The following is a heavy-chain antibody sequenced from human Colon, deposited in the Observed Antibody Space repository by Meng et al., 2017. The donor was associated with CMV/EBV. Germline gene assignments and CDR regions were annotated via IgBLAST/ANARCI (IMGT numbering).Heavy chain of an antibody. Sequence: GSLRLSCIVSGDSISSTTYYWAWLRQPPGKGLEWIGHIYYRGRAYYNPSLKSRVTISVDTSKNHFSLYLNSVTAADTAVYYCARGPRITMIVVVINYWGQGTLVTVSS. CDR3: ARGPRITMIVVVINY. CDR2: IYYRGRA. CDR1: GDSISSTTYY. V-gene: IGHV4-39*07. J-gene: IGHJ4*02. D-gene: IGHD3-22*01.